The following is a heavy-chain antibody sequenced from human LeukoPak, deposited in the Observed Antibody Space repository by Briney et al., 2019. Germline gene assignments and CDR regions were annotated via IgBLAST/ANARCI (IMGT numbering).Heavy chain of an antibody. D-gene: IGHD1-26*01. CDR2: ISSNGGST. V-gene: IGHV3-64*01. Sequence: GGSLRLSCAASGFTFSSYAMDWVRQAPGKGLEYVSAISSNGGSTYYANSLKGRFTISRDNSRNTLYLQMGSLRAEDMAVYYCARDRGGSYWEGHFDYWGQGTLVTVSS. CDR3: ARDRGGSYWEGHFDY. CDR1: GFTFSSYA. J-gene: IGHJ4*02.